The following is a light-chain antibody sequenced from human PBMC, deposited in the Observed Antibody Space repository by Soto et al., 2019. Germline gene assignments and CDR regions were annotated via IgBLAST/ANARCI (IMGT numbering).Light chain of an antibody. CDR1: QSLSSSY. J-gene: IGKJ2*01. Sequence: IVLTQSPGTMSLSPGERATLSCWTSQSLSSSYLAWYQQKPGQAPRLLIYGASTRATGIPDRFSGSGSGTDFMLTISRLEPEDFAVYYCQQYDNSVYTFGQGTRLEIK. CDR3: QQYDNSVYT. V-gene: IGKV3-20*01. CDR2: GAS.